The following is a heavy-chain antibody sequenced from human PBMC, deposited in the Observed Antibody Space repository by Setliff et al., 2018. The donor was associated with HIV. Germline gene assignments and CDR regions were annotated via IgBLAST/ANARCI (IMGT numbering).Heavy chain of an antibody. CDR3: ARDYFDSSAYHYGFGAFDI. V-gene: IGHV1-46*01. D-gene: IGHD3-22*01. CDR1: GYTFTSYY. J-gene: IGHJ3*02. Sequence: ASVKVSCKASGYTFTSYYLHWVRQAPGQGLEWMGMIKPSGGSASYAQKFQGRVTMRDTSTSTVYMELSSLRSEDTAVYYCARDYFDSSAYHYGFGAFDIWGQGTMVTVSS. CDR2: IKPSGGSA.